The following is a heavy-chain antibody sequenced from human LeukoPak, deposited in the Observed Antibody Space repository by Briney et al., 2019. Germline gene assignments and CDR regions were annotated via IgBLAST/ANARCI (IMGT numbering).Heavy chain of an antibody. J-gene: IGHJ3*02. CDR3: TRDRGLWLGEARDAFDI. CDR1: GSSISSGYY. Sequence: SETLSLTCTVSGSSISSGYYWGWIRQPPGKGLEWIAIISHSGTTYYNPSLKTRATISVDTSKDQISLKLNSVTAADTAMYYCTRDRGLWLGEARDAFDIWGQGTMVIVSS. V-gene: IGHV4-38-2*02. CDR2: ISHSGTT. D-gene: IGHD3-10*01.